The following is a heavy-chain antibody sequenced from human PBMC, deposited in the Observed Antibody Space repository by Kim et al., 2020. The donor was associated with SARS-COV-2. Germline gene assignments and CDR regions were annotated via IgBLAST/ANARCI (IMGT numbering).Heavy chain of an antibody. J-gene: IGHJ4*02. Sequence: GGSLRLSCAASGFTFSSYAMHWVRQAPGKGLEWVAVISYDGSNKYYADSVKGRFTISRDNSKNTLYLQMNSLRAEDTAVYYCARESSYILTGYYPYFDYWGQGTLVTVSS. CDR3: ARESSYILTGYYPYFDY. CDR1: GFTFSSYA. D-gene: IGHD3-9*01. CDR2: ISYDGSNK. V-gene: IGHV3-30*04.